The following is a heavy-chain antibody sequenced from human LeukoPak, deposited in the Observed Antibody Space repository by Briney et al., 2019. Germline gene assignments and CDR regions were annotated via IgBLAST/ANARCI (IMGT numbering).Heavy chain of an antibody. V-gene: IGHV1-18*01. CDR3: ARDSTWDWGRTWIQLWNDAFDI. CDR2: ISAYNGNT. CDR1: GYTFINYG. Sequence: ASVKVSCKASGYTFINYGFSWVRQAPGQGLKWMGWISAYNGNTNYAQKLQGRVTMTTDTSTSTAYMELRSLRSDDTAVYYCARDSTWDWGRTWIQLWNDAFDIWGQGTMVTVSS. J-gene: IGHJ3*02. D-gene: IGHD5-18*01.